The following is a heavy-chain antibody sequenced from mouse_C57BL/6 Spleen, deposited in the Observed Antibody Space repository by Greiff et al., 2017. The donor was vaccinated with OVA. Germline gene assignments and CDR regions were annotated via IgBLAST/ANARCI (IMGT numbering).Heavy chain of an antibody. Sequence: QVQLQQPGAELVLPGASVKLSCKASGYTFTSYWMHWVKQRPGQGLEWIGEIAPSDSYTNYNQQFKGKSTLTVDKSSSTAYMQLSNLTSEDSAVYYCAIVGKLGSPFDYWGQGTTLTVSS. CDR2: IAPSDSYT. J-gene: IGHJ2*01. D-gene: IGHD4-1*01. CDR1: GYTFTSYW. V-gene: IGHV1-69*01. CDR3: AIVGKLGSPFDY.